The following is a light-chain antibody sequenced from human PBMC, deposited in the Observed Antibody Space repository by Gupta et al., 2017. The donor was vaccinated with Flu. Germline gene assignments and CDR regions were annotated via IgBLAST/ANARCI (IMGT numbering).Light chain of an antibody. Sequence: QLVLTQSPSASASLGASVKLTCTLSSGHSSYAIAWHQQQPEKGPRYLMKLNSDGSHSKGDGIPDRFSGSSSGAERYLTISSRQAEDEADYYCQTWGTGIRAFGGGTKLTVL. CDR3: QTWGTGIRA. CDR1: SGHSSYA. J-gene: IGLJ2*01. V-gene: IGLV4-69*01. CDR2: LNSDGSH.